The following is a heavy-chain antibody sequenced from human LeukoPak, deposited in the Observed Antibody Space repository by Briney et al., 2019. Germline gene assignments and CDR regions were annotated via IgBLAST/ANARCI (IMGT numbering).Heavy chain of an antibody. CDR1: GYTFTSYA. Sequence: GASVKVSCKASGYTFTSYAISWVRQAPGQGLEWMGRIIPIFGTANYAQKFQGRVTITTDESTSTAYMELSSLRSEDTAVYYCARSHDYVWGSYRYIWNYWGQGTLVTVSS. D-gene: IGHD3-16*02. CDR3: ARSHDYVWGSYRYIWNY. V-gene: IGHV1-69*05. CDR2: IIPIFGTA. J-gene: IGHJ4*02.